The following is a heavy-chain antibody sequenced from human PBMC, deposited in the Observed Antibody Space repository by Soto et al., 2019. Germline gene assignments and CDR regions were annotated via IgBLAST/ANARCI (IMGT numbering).Heavy chain of an antibody. CDR3: ARYSPPKKSFDSNPGWLDP. V-gene: IGHV4-59*01. J-gene: IGHJ5*02. CDR1: GGSMNSYY. Sequence: QVQLQESGPGLVLPSETLSLTCTVSGGSMNSYYWTWVRQPPGKGLEWIGYVYDSGTSKYNASLVTRITMSLDKSRNQCSLSLSYVTAADTAVYFCARYSPPKKSFDSNPGWLDPWGQGTLVAVSS. CDR2: VYDSGTS. D-gene: IGHD2-21*01.